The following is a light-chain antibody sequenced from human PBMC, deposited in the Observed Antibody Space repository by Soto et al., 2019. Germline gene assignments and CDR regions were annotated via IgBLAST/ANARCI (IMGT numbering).Light chain of an antibody. J-gene: IGKJ1*01. CDR1: QSVSSSY. CDR3: QQYGSSEWT. CDR2: GAS. Sequence: EIVLTQSPGTLSLSPGERATLSCRASQSVSSSYLAWYQQKPSQAPRLLIYGASSRATGIPDRFSGSGSGTDFTLTISRLEPEDFAVYYCQQYGSSEWTFGQGTKVDIK. V-gene: IGKV3-20*01.